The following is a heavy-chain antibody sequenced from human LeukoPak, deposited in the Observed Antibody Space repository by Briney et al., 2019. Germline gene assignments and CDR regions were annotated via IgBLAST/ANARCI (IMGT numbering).Heavy chain of an antibody. CDR2: INSDGSST. V-gene: IGHV3-74*01. J-gene: IGHJ4*02. CDR3: ARDPKYGDLDY. D-gene: IGHD4-17*01. CDR1: GVTVRGYW. Sequence: GGSLRLSCAAFGVTVRGYWMNWVRQAPGKGLVWVARINSDGSSTSHADSVKGRFTISRDNAKNTLYLQMNSLGVDDTAVYYCARDPKYGDLDYWGQGTLVTVSS.